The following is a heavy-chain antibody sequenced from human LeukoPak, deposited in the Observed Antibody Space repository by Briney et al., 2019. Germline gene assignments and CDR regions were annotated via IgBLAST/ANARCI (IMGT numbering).Heavy chain of an antibody. Sequence: PGGSLRLSSAASGFTFSSYSMNWVRQAPGKGLEWVSYISSSSSIIYYADSVKGRFTISRDNAKNSLYLQMNSLRAEDTAVYYCARSGYSSGKADYWGQGTLVTVSS. CDR1: GFTFSSYS. J-gene: IGHJ4*02. CDR3: ARSGYSSGKADY. V-gene: IGHV3-48*01. D-gene: IGHD6-19*01. CDR2: ISSSSSII.